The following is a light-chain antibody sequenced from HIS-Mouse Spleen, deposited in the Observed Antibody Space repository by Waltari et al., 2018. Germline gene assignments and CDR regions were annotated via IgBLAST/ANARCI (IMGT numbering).Light chain of an antibody. J-gene: IGKJ5*01. CDR3: QQYDNLPPGT. V-gene: IGKV1-33*01. CDR1: QDISNY. CDR2: DAS. Sequence: DIQMTQSPSSLSASVGDRVTITCQASQDISNYLNWYQQKPGKAPKLLSYDASNLETGVPSRFSGSGSGTDFTFTISSLQPEDIATYYCQQYDNLPPGTFGQGTRLEIK.